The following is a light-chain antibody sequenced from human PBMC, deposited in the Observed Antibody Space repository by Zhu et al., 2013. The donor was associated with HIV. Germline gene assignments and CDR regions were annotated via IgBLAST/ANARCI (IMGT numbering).Light chain of an antibody. Sequence: DIVLTQSPGTLSLSPGERATLSCRASQSVSSSYLAWYQQKPGQAPRLIISDASSRATGVPDRFSGSGSGPDFTLTISRLEPEDFALYFCQSYDNSAALTFGAGTEVEI. J-gene: IGKJ4*01. CDR3: QSYDNSAALT. CDR2: DAS. CDR1: QSVSSSY. V-gene: IGKV3-20*01.